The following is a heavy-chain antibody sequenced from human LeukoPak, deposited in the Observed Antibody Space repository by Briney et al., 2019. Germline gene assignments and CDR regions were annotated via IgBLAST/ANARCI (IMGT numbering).Heavy chain of an antibody. CDR3: ARVGISVRGVIIENAFDI. Sequence: GSLRLSCAASGFTFSSYEMNWIRQPPGKGLEWIGSIYYSGSTYYNPSLKSRVTISVDTSKNQFSLKLSSVTAADTAVYYCARVGISVRGVIIENAFDIWGQGTMVTVSS. CDR1: GFTFSSYE. CDR2: IYYSGST. V-gene: IGHV4-39*07. D-gene: IGHD3-10*01. J-gene: IGHJ3*02.